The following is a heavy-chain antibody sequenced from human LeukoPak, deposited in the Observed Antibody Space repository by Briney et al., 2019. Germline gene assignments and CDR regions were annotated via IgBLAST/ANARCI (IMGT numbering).Heavy chain of an antibody. CDR2: IRSKANTYAT. Sequence: PGGSLRLSCAASGFTFSGSAIHWVRQASGKGLEWVGRIRSKANTYATTYAASVKGRFTISRDDSKNTAYLQMNSLKTEDTAVYYCTSDRYNWKVAHAFDIWGQGTMVTVSS. CDR3: TSDRYNWKVAHAFDI. D-gene: IGHD1-20*01. CDR1: GFTFSGSA. V-gene: IGHV3-73*01. J-gene: IGHJ3*02.